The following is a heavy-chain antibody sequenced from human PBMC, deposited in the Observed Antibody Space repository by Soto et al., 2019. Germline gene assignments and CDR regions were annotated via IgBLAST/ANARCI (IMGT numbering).Heavy chain of an antibody. CDR1: GGSISSYY. Sequence: SETLSLTCTVSGGSISSYYWSWIRQPPGKGLEWIGYIYYSGSTNYNPSLKSRVTISVDKSKNQFSLKLSSVTAADTAVYYCARAREGVVTMGWFDTWGQGTPVTVSS. J-gene: IGHJ5*02. CDR2: IYYSGST. D-gene: IGHD3-3*01. CDR3: ARAREGVVTMGWFDT. V-gene: IGHV4-59*12.